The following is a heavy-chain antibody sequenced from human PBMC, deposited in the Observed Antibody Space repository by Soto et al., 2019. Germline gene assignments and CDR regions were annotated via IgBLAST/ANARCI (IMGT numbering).Heavy chain of an antibody. Sequence: SETLSLTCAVYGGSFSGYYWSWIRQPPGKGLEWIGEINHSGSTNYNPSLKSRVTISVDTSKNQFSLKLSSVTAADTAVYYCARRVAATSFDYWGQGTRVTVS. D-gene: IGHD2-15*01. CDR3: ARRVAATSFDY. CDR2: INHSGST. CDR1: GGSFSGYY. V-gene: IGHV4-34*01. J-gene: IGHJ4*02.